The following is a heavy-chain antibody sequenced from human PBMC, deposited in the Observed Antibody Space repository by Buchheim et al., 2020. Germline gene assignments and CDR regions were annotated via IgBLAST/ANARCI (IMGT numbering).Heavy chain of an antibody. CDR3: ARGAHVGVAGTEDY. J-gene: IGHJ4*02. V-gene: IGHV3-74*01. CDR2: IYNDGSRI. D-gene: IGHD6-19*01. CDR1: GFTLDDYW. Sequence: EVQLVESGGGLVQPGGSLRLSCVASGFTLDDYWMYWVRQAPGKGLMWVSHIYNDGSRIKYADSVEGRFTIPRDNARNTLYLQMDSLRAEDTAIYYCARGAHVGVAGTEDYWGQGTL.